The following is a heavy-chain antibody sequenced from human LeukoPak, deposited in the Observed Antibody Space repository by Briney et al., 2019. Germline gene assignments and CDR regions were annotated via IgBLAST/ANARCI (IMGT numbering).Heavy chain of an antibody. D-gene: IGHD6-13*01. J-gene: IGHJ4*02. V-gene: IGHV3-23*01. CDR2: FSGSGVAT. CDR3: AKDWGYSSSQGYYFDY. Sequence: GSLRLPCAASGFTFNNFGMHWVRQAPGKGLEWVSSFSGSGVATYSADSVKGRFTISRDNSKNTLYLQMNSLRAEDTAVYYCAKDWGYSSSQGYYFDYWGQGTLVTVSS. CDR1: GFTFNNFG.